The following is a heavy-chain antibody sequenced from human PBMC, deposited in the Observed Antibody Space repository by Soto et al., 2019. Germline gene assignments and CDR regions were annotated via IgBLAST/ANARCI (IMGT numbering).Heavy chain of an antibody. CDR2: ISWNSGSI. CDR1: GFTFSSYA. J-gene: IGHJ5*02. Sequence: EVQLLESGGGLVQPGGSLRLSCAASGFTFSSYAMSWVRQAPGKGLEWVSGISWNSGSIGYADSVKGRFTISRDNAKNSLYLQMNSLRAEDTALYYCAKGDRYFDVGGFDPWGQGTLVTVSS. V-gene: IGHV3-9*01. D-gene: IGHD3-9*01. CDR3: AKGDRYFDVGGFDP.